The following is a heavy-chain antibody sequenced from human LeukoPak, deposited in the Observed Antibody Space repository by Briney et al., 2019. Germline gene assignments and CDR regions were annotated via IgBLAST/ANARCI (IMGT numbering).Heavy chain of an antibody. Sequence: GGSLRLSCAASGLTFSSYWMHWVRQAPGKGLVWVSRINSDGSSTIYADSVKGRFTISRDNAKNTVVLQMNSLSAEDTAVYYCAKEGRGGFDIWGQGTMVTVSS. J-gene: IGHJ3*02. CDR2: INSDGSST. D-gene: IGHD3-16*01. V-gene: IGHV3-74*01. CDR1: GLTFSSYW. CDR3: AKEGRGGFDI.